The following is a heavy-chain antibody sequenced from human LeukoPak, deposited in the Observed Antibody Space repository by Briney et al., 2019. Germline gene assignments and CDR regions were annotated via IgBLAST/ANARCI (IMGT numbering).Heavy chain of an antibody. CDR1: GYTFTGYY. V-gene: IGHV1-2*02. Sequence: ASVKVSCKASGYTFTGYYMHWVRQAPGQGLEWMGWINPNSGGTNYAQKFQGRVTMTRDTSISTAYMELSRLRSDDTAVYYCARAAELVPRHDYWGQGTLVTVSS. J-gene: IGHJ4*02. D-gene: IGHD6-13*01. CDR3: ARAAELVPRHDY. CDR2: INPNSGGT.